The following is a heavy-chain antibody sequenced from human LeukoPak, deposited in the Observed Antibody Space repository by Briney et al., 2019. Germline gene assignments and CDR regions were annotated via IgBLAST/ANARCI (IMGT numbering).Heavy chain of an antibody. CDR2: ISSSCSTI. J-gene: IGHJ6*03. Sequence: GGSLRLSCAASGFTFSSYSMNWVRQAPGKGLEWVSYISSSCSTIYYADSVKGRFTISRDNAKNSLYLQMNSLRAEDTAVYYCARAPDYGDYYYYYYYMDVWGKGTTVTVSS. CDR1: GFTFSSYS. D-gene: IGHD4-17*01. CDR3: ARAPDYGDYYYYYYYMDV. V-gene: IGHV3-48*01.